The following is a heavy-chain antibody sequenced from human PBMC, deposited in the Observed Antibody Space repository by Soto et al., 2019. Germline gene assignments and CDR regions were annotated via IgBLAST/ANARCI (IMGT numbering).Heavy chain of an antibody. Sequence: QVQLVQSGAEVKKPGASVRVSCKASGYTFTTYDSHWVRQAPGLGLEWKGIITPGGGNTSYAQKFKGRITMTRDTSTSTVNMELSSMRSEDTAMYYCAKVLSELVPRYFDTWGQGTLVTVS. CDR2: ITPGGGNT. V-gene: IGHV1-46*01. D-gene: IGHD6-13*01. CDR3: AKVLSELVPRYFDT. CDR1: GYTFTTYD. J-gene: IGHJ4*02.